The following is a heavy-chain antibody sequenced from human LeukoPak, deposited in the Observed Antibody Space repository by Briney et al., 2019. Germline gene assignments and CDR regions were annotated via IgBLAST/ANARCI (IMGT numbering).Heavy chain of an antibody. D-gene: IGHD5-12*01. CDR1: GFTFSSYS. J-gene: IGHJ4*02. CDR2: ISSSSSYI. Sequence: GGSLRLSCAASGFTFSSYSMNRVRQAPGKGLEWDSSISSSSSYIYYADSVKGRFTISRDNAKNSLYLQMNSLRAEDTAVYYCARKGGGYYFDYWGQGTLVTVSS. CDR3: ARKGGGYYFDY. V-gene: IGHV3-21*01.